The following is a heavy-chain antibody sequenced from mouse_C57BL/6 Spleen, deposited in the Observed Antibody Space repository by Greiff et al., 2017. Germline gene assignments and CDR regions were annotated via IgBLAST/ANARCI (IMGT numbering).Heavy chain of an antibody. D-gene: IGHD1-1*01. J-gene: IGHJ3*01. Sequence: QVQLQQPGAELVRPGSSVKLSCKASGYTFTSYWMHWVKQRPIQGLEWIGNIDPSDSETHYNQQFKDKATLTVDKSSSTAYMQLSRLTSEDSAVYYCAISGRLYGSSSWFAYWGQVSLVTVSA. CDR1: GYTFTSYW. CDR3: AISGRLYGSSSWFAY. CDR2: IDPSDSET. V-gene: IGHV1-52*01.